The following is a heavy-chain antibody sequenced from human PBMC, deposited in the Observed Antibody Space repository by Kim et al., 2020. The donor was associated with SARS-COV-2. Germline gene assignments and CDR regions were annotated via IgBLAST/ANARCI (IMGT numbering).Heavy chain of an antibody. V-gene: IGHV4-34*01. Sequence: SETLSLTCAVYGGSFSGYYWSWIRQPPGKGLEWIGEINHSGSTNYNPSLKSRVTISVDTSKNQFSLKLSSVTAADTAVYYCARASSIVQLERYFDYWGQGTLVTVSS. D-gene: IGHD1-1*01. CDR3: ARASSIVQLERYFDY. CDR1: GGSFSGYY. J-gene: IGHJ4*02. CDR2: INHSGST.